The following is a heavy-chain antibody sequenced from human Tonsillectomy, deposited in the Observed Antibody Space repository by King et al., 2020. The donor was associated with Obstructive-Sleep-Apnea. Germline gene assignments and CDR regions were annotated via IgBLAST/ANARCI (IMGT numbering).Heavy chain of an antibody. CDR1: GYTFTGYY. Sequence: VQLVESGAEVKKPGASVKVSCKASGYTFTGYYMHWVRQAPGQGLEWRGWINPNSGGTNYAQKFQGWVTMTRDTAISTAYMELSRLRSDETAVYYCARRDEFDYWGQGTLVTVSS. J-gene: IGHJ4*02. CDR2: INPNSGGT. V-gene: IGHV1-2*04. CDR3: ARRDEFDY.